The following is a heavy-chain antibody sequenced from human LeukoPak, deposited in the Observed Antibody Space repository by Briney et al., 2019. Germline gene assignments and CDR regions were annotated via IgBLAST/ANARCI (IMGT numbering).Heavy chain of an antibody. Sequence: PSETLSLTCTVSGGSISSSSYYWGWTRQPPGKGLEWIGSIYYSGSTYYNPSLKSRVTISVDTSKNQFSLKLNSVTAADTAVYYCAKSSGYGLIDIWGQGTMVTVSS. CDR1: GGSISSSSYY. V-gene: IGHV4-39*07. CDR2: IYYSGST. CDR3: AKSSGYGLIDI. J-gene: IGHJ3*02. D-gene: IGHD3-22*01.